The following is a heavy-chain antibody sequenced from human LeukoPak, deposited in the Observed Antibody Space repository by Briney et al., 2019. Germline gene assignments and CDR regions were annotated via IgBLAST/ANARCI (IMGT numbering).Heavy chain of an antibody. J-gene: IGHJ6*03. CDR1: GDSVSSNSAA. Sequence: SQTLSLTCAISGDSVSSNSAAWNWIRQSPSRGLEWLGRTYYRSKWYNDYAVSVKSRITINPDTSKNQFSLQLNSVTPEDTAVYYCARVSYYGSGSAHLYYMDVWGKGTTVTVSS. D-gene: IGHD3-10*01. V-gene: IGHV6-1*01. CDR2: TYYRSKWYN. CDR3: ARVSYYGSGSAHLYYMDV.